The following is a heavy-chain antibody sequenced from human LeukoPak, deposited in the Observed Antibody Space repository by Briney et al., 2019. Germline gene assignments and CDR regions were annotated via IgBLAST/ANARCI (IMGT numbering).Heavy chain of an antibody. CDR1: GYSFTSNW. D-gene: IGHD3-22*01. CDR3: ARPRETPSGIDSSGYYDAFDI. V-gene: IGHV5-51*01. CDR2: IYPGDSET. J-gene: IGHJ3*02. Sequence: GESLKISCETSGYSFTSNWIAWVRQKPGKGLEWMGIIYPGDSETRYSPSFQGQVTISVDKSVRSAYLSWSSLKASDTAMYYCARPRETPSGIDSSGYYDAFDIWGQGTMVTVSS.